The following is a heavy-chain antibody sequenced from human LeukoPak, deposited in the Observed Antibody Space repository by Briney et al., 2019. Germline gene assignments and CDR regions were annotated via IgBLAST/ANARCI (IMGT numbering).Heavy chain of an antibody. CDR1: GFTFSSYA. V-gene: IGHV3-66*01. Sequence: GGSLRLSCAASGFTFSSYAMSWVRQAPGKGLEWVSVIYSGGSTYYADSVKGRFTISRDNSKNTLYLQMNSLRAEDTAVYYCARVLQDAFDIWGQGTMVTVSS. CDR2: IYSGGST. J-gene: IGHJ3*02. D-gene: IGHD4-11*01. CDR3: ARVLQDAFDI.